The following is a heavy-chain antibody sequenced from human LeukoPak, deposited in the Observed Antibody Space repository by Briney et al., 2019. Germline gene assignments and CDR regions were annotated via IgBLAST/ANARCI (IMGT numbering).Heavy chain of an antibody. D-gene: IGHD3-22*01. CDR2: ISGSGGST. Sequence: PGGSLRLSCAASGFTFSSYAMSWVRQAPGKGLEWVSAISGSGGSTYYADSVKGRFTISRDNSKNTLYLQMNSLRAEDTAVHYCARDRVVVTWSGMDVWGQGTTVTVSS. V-gene: IGHV3-23*01. CDR3: ARDRVVVTWSGMDV. J-gene: IGHJ6*02. CDR1: GFTFSSYA.